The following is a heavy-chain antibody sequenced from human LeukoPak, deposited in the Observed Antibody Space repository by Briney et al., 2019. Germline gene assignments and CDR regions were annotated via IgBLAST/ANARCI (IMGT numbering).Heavy chain of an antibody. CDR1: GFTFTSSA. D-gene: IGHD6-19*01. Sequence: SVKVSCKACGFTFTSSAVQWVRQARGQRLDWIGWIVFGSGNTNYAQKFQERVTITRDMSTSTAYMELSSLRSEDTAVYYCAAVNPGIAVADAGVAFDIWGQGTMVTVSS. J-gene: IGHJ3*02. V-gene: IGHV1-58*01. CDR2: IVFGSGNT. CDR3: AAVNPGIAVADAGVAFDI.